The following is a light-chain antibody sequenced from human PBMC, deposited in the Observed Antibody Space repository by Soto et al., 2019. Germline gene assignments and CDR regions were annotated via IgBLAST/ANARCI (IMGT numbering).Light chain of an antibody. Sequence: QSVLTQPPSASGTPGQRVTVSCSGSSANIGSNYVYWYQQLPGTAPKLLIYRNKQRPSGVPDRFSGSKSGTSASLAISGLGSEDEADYYCAAWDDSLSGAVFGGGTQLTVL. CDR1: SANIGSNY. J-gene: IGLJ7*01. CDR2: RNK. CDR3: AAWDDSLSGAV. V-gene: IGLV1-47*01.